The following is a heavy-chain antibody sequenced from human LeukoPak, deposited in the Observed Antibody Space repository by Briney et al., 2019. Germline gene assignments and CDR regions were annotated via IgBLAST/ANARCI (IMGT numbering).Heavy chain of an antibody. J-gene: IGHJ4*02. D-gene: IGHD2-2*02. CDR2: ISAYNGNT. CDR3: ARDCSSSSCYNVY. V-gene: IGHV1-18*01. Sequence: ASVKVSCKASGYTFTSYGISWVRQAPGQGLEWMGWISAYNGNTNYAQKLQGRVTMTTDTSTSTAYVELRSLRSDDTAVYYCARDCSSSSCYNVYWGQGTLVTVPS. CDR1: GYTFTSYG.